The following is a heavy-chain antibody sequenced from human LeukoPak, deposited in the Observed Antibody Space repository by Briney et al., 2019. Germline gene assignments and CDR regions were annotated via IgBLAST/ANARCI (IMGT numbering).Heavy chain of an antibody. J-gene: IGHJ4*02. V-gene: IGHV1-18*04. CDR1: GYTFTNYG. CDR3: ARASPSYDNRLGDY. D-gene: IGHD3-22*01. CDR2: ISTDTGNT. Sequence: ASVKVSCKASGYTFTNYGISWVREAPGQGLEWMGWISTDTGNTNYAQKLQGSVTMTTDIATSTAYMELRSLTSDDTAVYYCARASPSYDNRLGDYWGQGTLVTVSS.